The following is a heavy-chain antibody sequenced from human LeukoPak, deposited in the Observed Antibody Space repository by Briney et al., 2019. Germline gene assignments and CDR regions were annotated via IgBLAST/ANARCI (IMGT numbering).Heavy chain of an antibody. CDR3: AIPGSGGWYSAGVFDI. V-gene: IGHV1-2*02. CDR2: INPNSGGT. J-gene: IGHJ3*02. D-gene: IGHD6-19*01. Sequence: ASVKVSCKASGYTFTGYYMHWVRQAPGQGLEWMGWINPNSGGTNYAQKFQGRVTMTRDTSISTAYMELSRLRSDDTAVYYCAIPGSGGWYSAGVFDIWGKGKMATVSS. CDR1: GYTFTGYY.